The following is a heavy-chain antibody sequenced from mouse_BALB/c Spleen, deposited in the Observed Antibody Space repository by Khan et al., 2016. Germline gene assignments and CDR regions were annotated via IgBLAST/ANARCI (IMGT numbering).Heavy chain of an antibody. D-gene: IGHD2-10*02. CDR1: GYPFTKYG. CDR3: ARQDKYVEWAYYFDY. J-gene: IGHJ2*01. Sequence: QIQLVQSGPELKKPGETVKISCKAFGYPFTKYGMNWVKQAPGEGLKWMGWINTYTGKPTYADDFKGRFAFSLETSANTAYLQINNLKNDDTATFIFARQDKYVEWAYYFDYWCKGTTVTFSS. CDR2: INTYTGKP. V-gene: IGHV9-3-1*01.